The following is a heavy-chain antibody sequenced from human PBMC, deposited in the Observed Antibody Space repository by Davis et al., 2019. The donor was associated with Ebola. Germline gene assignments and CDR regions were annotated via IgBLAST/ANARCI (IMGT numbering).Heavy chain of an antibody. CDR1: GFTFSSDA. D-gene: IGHD1-1*01. CDR2: ISATGGST. Sequence: PGGSLRLSCAASGFTFSSDAMSWVRQAPGKGLEWVSVISATGGSTYYADSVKGRFTISRDNSKNTLYMEMNSLRAEDTALYYCAKSAGTPGWFSPWGQGTLVTVSS. V-gene: IGHV3-23*01. CDR3: AKSAGTPGWFSP. J-gene: IGHJ5*02.